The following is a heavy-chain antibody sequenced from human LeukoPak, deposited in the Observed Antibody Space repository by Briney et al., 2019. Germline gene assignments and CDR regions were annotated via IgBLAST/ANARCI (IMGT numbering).Heavy chain of an antibody. Sequence: GGSLRLSCTTSGFTFDDYAMIWVRQAPGKGLEWVSVIYRGGSTYYADSVKGRFTISRDSSKNTLDPLVNSLRAEDTAVYYCAAMGPIFWTAYWGQGTLVTVSS. CDR1: GFTFDDYA. J-gene: IGHJ4*02. CDR3: AAMGPIFWTAY. D-gene: IGHD3-9*01. V-gene: IGHV3-53*01. CDR2: IYRGGST.